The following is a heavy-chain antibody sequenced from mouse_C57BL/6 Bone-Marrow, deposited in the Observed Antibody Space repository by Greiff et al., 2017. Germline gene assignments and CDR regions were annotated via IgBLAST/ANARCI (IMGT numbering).Heavy chain of an antibody. Sequence: VQLQQPGAELVKPGASVKLSCKASGYTFTSYWMHWVKQRPGQGLEWIGMIHPNSGSTNYNEKFKSKATLTVDKSSSTAYMQLSSLTSEDSAVYSCARPITTVVATGGIDYWGQGTTLTVSS. CDR3: ARPITTVVATGGIDY. CDR1: GYTFTSYW. J-gene: IGHJ2*01. D-gene: IGHD1-1*01. V-gene: IGHV1-64*01. CDR2: IHPNSGST.